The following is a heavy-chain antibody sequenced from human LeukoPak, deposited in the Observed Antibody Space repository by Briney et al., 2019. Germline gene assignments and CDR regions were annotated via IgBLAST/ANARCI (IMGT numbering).Heavy chain of an antibody. V-gene: IGHV3-23*01. D-gene: IGHD3-10*01. Sequence: PGGSLRLSCAASGFTFSSYAMSWVRQAPGKGLEWVSAISGSGGSTYYADSVKGRFTISRDNSKNTLYLQMNSLRAEDAAVYYCAKDSSGWFGEFDYWGQGTLVTVSS. CDR2: ISGSGGST. CDR1: GFTFSSYA. CDR3: AKDSSGWFGEFDY. J-gene: IGHJ4*02.